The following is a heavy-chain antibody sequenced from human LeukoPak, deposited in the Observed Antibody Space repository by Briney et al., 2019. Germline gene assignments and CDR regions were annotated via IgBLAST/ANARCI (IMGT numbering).Heavy chain of an antibody. Sequence: GGSLKLSCAASGFTFSSYEMNWVRQAPGKGLEWVSYISSSGSTIYYADSVKGRFTISRDNAKNSLYLQMNSLRAEDTAVYYCAELGITMIGGVWGKGTTVTISP. J-gene: IGHJ6*04. V-gene: IGHV3-48*03. CDR1: GFTFSSYE. CDR3: AELGITMIGGV. D-gene: IGHD3-10*02. CDR2: ISSSGSTI.